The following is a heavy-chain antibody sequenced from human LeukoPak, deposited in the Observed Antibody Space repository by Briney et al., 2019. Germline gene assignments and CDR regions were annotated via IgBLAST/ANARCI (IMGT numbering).Heavy chain of an antibody. CDR1: GFTFSDYY. D-gene: IGHD6-13*01. CDR3: ARVLGSSWYSYFQH. J-gene: IGHJ1*01. Sequence: GGSLRLSCAASGFTFSDYYMSWIRQARGKGLEWVSYISSSGSTIYYADSVKGRFTISRDNAKNSLYLQMNSLRAEDTAVYYCARVLGSSWYSYFQHWGQGTLVTVSS. CDR2: ISSSGSTI. V-gene: IGHV3-11*01.